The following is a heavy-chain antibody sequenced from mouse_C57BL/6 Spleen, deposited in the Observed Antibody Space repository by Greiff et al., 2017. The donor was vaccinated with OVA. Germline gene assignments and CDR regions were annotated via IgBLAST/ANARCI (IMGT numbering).Heavy chain of an antibody. CDR2: INPNNGGT. J-gene: IGHJ3*01. Sequence: VQPQQSGPELVKPGASVKMSCKASGYTFTDYNMHWVKQSHGKSLEWIGYINPNNGGTSYNQKFKGKATLTVNKSSSTAYMELRSLTSEYSAVYYCARGGYDGYYPVAYWGQGTLVTVSA. V-gene: IGHV1-22*01. D-gene: IGHD2-3*01. CDR3: ARGGYDGYYPVAY. CDR1: GYTFTDYN.